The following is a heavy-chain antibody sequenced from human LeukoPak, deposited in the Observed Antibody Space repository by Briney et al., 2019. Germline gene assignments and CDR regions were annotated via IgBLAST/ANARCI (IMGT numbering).Heavy chain of an antibody. D-gene: IGHD5-24*01. CDR2: ISGSSSYI. J-gene: IGHJ3*02. V-gene: IGHV3-21*01. CDR3: ARARMATGYSTDAFDI. Sequence: GGSLRLSCAASGFTFSSYSLNWVRQAPGKGLEWVSFISGSSSYIYYADSVKGRFTISRDNAKNSLYLQMNSLRAEDTAVYYCARARMATGYSTDAFDIWGQGTMVTVSS. CDR1: GFTFSSYS.